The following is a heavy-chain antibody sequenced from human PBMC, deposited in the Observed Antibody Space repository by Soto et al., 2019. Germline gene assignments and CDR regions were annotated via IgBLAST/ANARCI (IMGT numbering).Heavy chain of an antibody. CDR1: GFTFSSYS. D-gene: IGHD1-26*01. J-gene: IGHJ4*02. CDR2: ISSSSSYI. CDR3: ASFQISGSPDY. V-gene: IGHV3-21*01. Sequence: LRLSCAASGFTFSSYSMYWVRQAPGKGLEWVSSISSSSSYIYYADSVKGRFTISRDNAKNSLYLQMNSLRAEDTAVYYCASFQISGSPDYWGQGTLVTVSS.